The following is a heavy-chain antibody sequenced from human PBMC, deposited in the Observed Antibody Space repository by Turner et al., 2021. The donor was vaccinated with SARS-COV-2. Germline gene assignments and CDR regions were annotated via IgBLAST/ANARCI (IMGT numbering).Heavy chain of an antibody. V-gene: IGHV1-24*01. D-gene: IGHD6-19*01. Sequence: QVQLVQSGAEVKKPGAAVQVSGKVSGYTLTELSMHWVRQAPGKGLEWKGGFDPEDVGTIYAQKFQGRVTMTEDTSTDTAYMELSSLRSEDTAVYYCSTVFAVAGLSYGMDVWGQGTTVTVSS. CDR3: STVFAVAGLSYGMDV. CDR1: GYTLTELS. J-gene: IGHJ6*02. CDR2: FDPEDVGT.